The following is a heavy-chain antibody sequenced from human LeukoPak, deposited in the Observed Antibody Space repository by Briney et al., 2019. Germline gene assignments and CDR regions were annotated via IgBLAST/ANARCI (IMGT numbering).Heavy chain of an antibody. D-gene: IGHD3-9*01. Sequence: PGGSLRLSCAASGFTFSSYAMSWVRQAPGKGLEWVSAISGSGGSTYYADSVKGRFTISRDNSKNTLYLQMNSLRAEDTAVYYCAKVGTNHYVLRYFDWLYFDYWGQGTLVTVSS. CDR3: AKVGTNHYVLRYFDWLYFDY. J-gene: IGHJ4*02. CDR1: GFTFSSYA. CDR2: ISGSGGST. V-gene: IGHV3-23*01.